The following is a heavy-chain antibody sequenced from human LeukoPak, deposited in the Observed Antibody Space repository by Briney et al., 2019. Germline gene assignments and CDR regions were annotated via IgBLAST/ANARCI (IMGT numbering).Heavy chain of an antibody. CDR2: ISAYNGNT. V-gene: IGHV1-18*01. Sequence: GASVKVSCKASGYTFTSYGISWVRQAPGQGLEWMGWISAYNGNTNYAQKLQGRVTMTTDTSTSTAYMELRSLRSDDTAVYYCAKDIGYCSGGSCYSVYAFDIWGQGTMVTVSS. CDR3: AKDIGYCSGGSCYSVYAFDI. CDR1: GYTFTSYG. D-gene: IGHD2-15*01. J-gene: IGHJ3*02.